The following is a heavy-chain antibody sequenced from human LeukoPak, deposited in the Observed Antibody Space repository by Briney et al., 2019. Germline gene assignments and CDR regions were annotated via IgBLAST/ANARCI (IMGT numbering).Heavy chain of an antibody. CDR2: IYTSGST. CDR3: ARDCPISPGEYQLPLWFDP. Sequence: PSETLSLTCTVSGGSISSDYWSWIRQPAGKGLEWIGRIYTSGSTNYNPSLKSRVTMSVDTSKNQFSLKLSSVTAADTAVYYCARDCPISPGEYQLPLWFDPWGQGTLVTVSS. V-gene: IGHV4-4*07. D-gene: IGHD2-2*01. CDR1: GGSISSDY. J-gene: IGHJ5*02.